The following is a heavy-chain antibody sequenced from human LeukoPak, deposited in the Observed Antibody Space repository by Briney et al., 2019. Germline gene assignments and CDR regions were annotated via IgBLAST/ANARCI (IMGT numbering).Heavy chain of an antibody. J-gene: IGHJ3*02. Sequence: GESLKISRQGSGYSFTSYWIAWFRQMPGKGLEWMGIIYPADSDTRYSPSFQGQVSISADKSMSIAYLQWRSLKASDTAMYYCARPHYYGSGSYYIGFDIWGQGTMVTVSS. CDR1: GYSFTSYW. CDR2: IYPADSDT. V-gene: IGHV5-51*01. D-gene: IGHD3-10*01. CDR3: ARPHYYGSGSYYIGFDI.